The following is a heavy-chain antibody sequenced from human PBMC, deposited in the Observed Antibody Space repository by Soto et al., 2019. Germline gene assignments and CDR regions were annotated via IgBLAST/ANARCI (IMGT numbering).Heavy chain of an antibody. CDR2: IIPIFGTA. J-gene: IGHJ6*02. CDR3: ARDLKRYYDSSGYGYYYYGMDV. V-gene: IGHV1-69*01. Sequence: SVEVSCKSSGYTFTSYPTHWERQAPGQVLEWMGGIIPIFGTANYAQKFQGRVTITADESTSTAYMELSSLRSEDTAVYYCARDLKRYYDSSGYGYYYYGMDVWGQGTTVTVSS. CDR1: GYTFTSYP. D-gene: IGHD3-22*01.